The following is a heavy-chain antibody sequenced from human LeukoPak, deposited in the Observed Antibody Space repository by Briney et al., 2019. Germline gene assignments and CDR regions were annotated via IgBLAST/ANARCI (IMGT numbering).Heavy chain of an antibody. J-gene: IGHJ4*02. Sequence: GGSLRLSCAASGFTFSRYWMSWVRQAPGKGLEWVANIKEDGSEKHHVDSVKGRFTITRDNAENSLYLQMNSLRVEDTAVYYCARDQRPLGYCSNSGCYPLYFDYWGQGAQVTVSS. V-gene: IGHV3-7*01. CDR2: IKEDGSEK. CDR3: ARDQRPLGYCSNSGCYPLYFDY. D-gene: IGHD2-2*01. CDR1: GFTFSRYW.